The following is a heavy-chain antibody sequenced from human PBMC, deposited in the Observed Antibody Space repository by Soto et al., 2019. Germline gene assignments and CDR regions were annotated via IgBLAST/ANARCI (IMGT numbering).Heavy chain of an antibody. CDR1: GFRFSDYS. D-gene: IGHD3-9*01. V-gene: IGHV3-48*02. CDR2: ISSSSFTI. Sequence: PGGSLRLSCAASGFRFSDYSMNWVRQAPGRGLEWVSYISSSSFTIHYADSVKGRFTISRDNAKNSLYLQMNSLRDEDTAVYYCVREEKTGYHSPEFDYWGQGTLVTVSS. CDR3: VREEKTGYHSPEFDY. J-gene: IGHJ4*02.